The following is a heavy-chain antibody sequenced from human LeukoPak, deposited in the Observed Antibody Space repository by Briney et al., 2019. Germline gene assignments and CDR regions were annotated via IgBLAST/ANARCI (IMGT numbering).Heavy chain of an antibody. D-gene: IGHD2/OR15-2a*01. CDR1: GFIVSSNY. J-gene: IGHJ4*02. CDR2: IYSGGNT. V-gene: IGHV3-53*01. Sequence: GGSLRLSCAASGFIVSSNYMNWVRQAPGKGLEWVSVIYSGGNTYYADSVKGRLTISRDNSKNTLYLQMNSLRAEDTAVYYCARGQNNDPTLDYWGQGTLVTVSS. CDR3: ARGQNNDPTLDY.